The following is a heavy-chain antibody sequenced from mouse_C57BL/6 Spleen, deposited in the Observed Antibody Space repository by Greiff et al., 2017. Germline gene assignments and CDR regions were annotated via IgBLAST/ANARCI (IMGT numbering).Heavy chain of an antibody. Sequence: QVHVKQSGAELVKPGASVKISCKASGYAFSSYWMNWVKQRPGKGLEWIGQIYPGDGDTNYNGKFKGKATLTADKSSSTAYMQLSSLTSEDSAVYFCAREGDYGYGNFGYFDYWGQGTTLTVSS. CDR2: IYPGDGDT. J-gene: IGHJ2*01. V-gene: IGHV1-80*01. CDR1: GYAFSSYW. CDR3: AREGDYGYGNFGYFDY. D-gene: IGHD2-1*01.